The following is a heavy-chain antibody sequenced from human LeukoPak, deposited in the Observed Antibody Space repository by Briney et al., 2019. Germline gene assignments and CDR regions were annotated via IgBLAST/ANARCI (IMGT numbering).Heavy chain of an antibody. Sequence: GGSLRLSCAASGFTFSSYAMSWVRQAPGKGLEWVSAISGSGGSTYYADSVKGRFTISRDNSKNTLYLQMNSLRAEDTAVYYCAKGAPKVYDSSSYYDDAFDIWGQGTMVTVSS. V-gene: IGHV3-23*01. D-gene: IGHD3-22*01. J-gene: IGHJ3*02. CDR2: ISGSGGST. CDR3: AKGAPKVYDSSSYYDDAFDI. CDR1: GFTFSSYA.